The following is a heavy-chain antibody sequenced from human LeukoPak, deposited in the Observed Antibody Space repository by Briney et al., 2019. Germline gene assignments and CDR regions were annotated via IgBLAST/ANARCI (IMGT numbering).Heavy chain of an antibody. D-gene: IGHD3-10*01. Sequence: SVKLSCKASGCTFSSYAISWVRQAPGQGLEWMGGIIPSFGTTNYAQKFQGRVTITTDESTSTVYMELSSLRSEDTAVYYCARGARITMVRGVITEGYYYYYMDVWGKGTTVTVSS. CDR3: ARGARITMVRGVITEGYYYYYMDV. V-gene: IGHV1-69*05. CDR2: IIPSFGTT. CDR1: GCTFSSYA. J-gene: IGHJ6*03.